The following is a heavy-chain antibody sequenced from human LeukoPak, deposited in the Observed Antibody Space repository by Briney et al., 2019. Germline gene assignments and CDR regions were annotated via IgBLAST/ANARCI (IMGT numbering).Heavy chain of an antibody. J-gene: IGHJ5*02. CDR3: ARNRAARGSFNWFAP. D-gene: IGHD2-15*01. CDR2: VYHSGST. Sequence: SETLSLTCTVSGGSINSYYWSWIRQSPGKGLEWIGFVYHSGSTSYNPSRKSRVTISIATSRDQFSLKLKSVTAADTAVYYCARNRAARGSFNWFAPWGQGTLVTVSS. CDR1: GGSINSYY. V-gene: IGHV4-59*01.